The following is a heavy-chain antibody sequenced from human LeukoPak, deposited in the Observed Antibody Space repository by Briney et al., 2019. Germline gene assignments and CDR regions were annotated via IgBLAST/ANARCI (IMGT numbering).Heavy chain of an antibody. V-gene: IGHV3-30*18. D-gene: IGHD1-26*01. J-gene: IGHJ4*02. CDR2: ISYDGSNE. Sequence: GGSLRLSCAASGFTFSSYAMSWVRQAPGKGLEWVAVISYDGSNEYYADSVKGRFTISRDISKNTLYLQMNSLRAEDTAVYYCAKDHDPYNTGTYSPFDYWGQGTLVTVSS. CDR1: GFTFSSYA. CDR3: AKDHDPYNTGTYSPFDY.